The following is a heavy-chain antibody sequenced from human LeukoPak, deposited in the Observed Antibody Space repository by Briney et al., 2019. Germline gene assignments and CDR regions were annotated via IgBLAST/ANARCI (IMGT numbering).Heavy chain of an antibody. CDR1: GYTFTSYG. Sequence: ASVKVSCKASGYTFTSYGISWVRQAPGQGLEWMGWISAYNGNTNYAQKLQGRVTMTTDTSTSTAYMELRSLRSDDTAVYYCARDRIAAARIKYFQHWGQGTLVTVSS. D-gene: IGHD6-13*01. CDR3: ARDRIAAARIKYFQH. J-gene: IGHJ1*01. CDR2: ISAYNGNT. V-gene: IGHV1-18*01.